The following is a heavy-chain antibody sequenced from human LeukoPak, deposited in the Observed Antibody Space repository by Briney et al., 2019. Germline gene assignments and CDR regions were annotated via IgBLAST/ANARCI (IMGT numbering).Heavy chain of an antibody. CDR1: GYTFTSYY. CDR2: INPSGGST. V-gene: IGHV1-46*01. J-gene: IGHJ4*02. CDR3: ARAFRYDSSGYLNADFDY. Sequence: ASVKVSCKASGYTFTSYYMHWVRQAPGQGLEWMGIINPSGGSTSYAQKFQGRVTMTRDMSTSTVYMELSSLRSEDTAVYYCARAFRYDSSGYLNADFDYWGQGTLVTVSS. D-gene: IGHD3-22*01.